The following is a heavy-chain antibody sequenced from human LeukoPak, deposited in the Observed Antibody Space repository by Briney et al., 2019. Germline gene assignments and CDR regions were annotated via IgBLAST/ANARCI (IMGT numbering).Heavy chain of an antibody. J-gene: IGHJ3*01. Sequence: SETLSLTCTASGSISSYYWSWIRQPPGKGLEWIGYIYTSGTTNYNPSLKSRVTISVDTSKNQFSLDLNSVTAADSAVYYCARQKCTSAGCLTINAFDVWGQGTMVTVSS. CDR2: IYTSGTT. V-gene: IGHV4-4*09. CDR3: ARQKCTSAGCLTINAFDV. D-gene: IGHD2-2*01. CDR1: GSISSYY.